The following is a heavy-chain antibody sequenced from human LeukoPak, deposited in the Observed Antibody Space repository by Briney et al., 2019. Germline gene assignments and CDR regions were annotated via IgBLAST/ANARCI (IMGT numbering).Heavy chain of an antibody. CDR3: ARDGDGGGLSPSSKRNYYYYGMDV. D-gene: IGHD2-8*02. V-gene: IGHV1-2*02. CDR2: INPNSGGT. Sequence: ASVKVSCKASGYTFTGYYMHWVRQAPGQGLEWMGWINPNSGGTNYAQKFQGRVTTTRDTSISTAYMELSRLRSDDTAVYYCARDGDGGGLSPSSKRNYYYYGMDVWGQGTTVTVSS. CDR1: GYTFTGYY. J-gene: IGHJ6*02.